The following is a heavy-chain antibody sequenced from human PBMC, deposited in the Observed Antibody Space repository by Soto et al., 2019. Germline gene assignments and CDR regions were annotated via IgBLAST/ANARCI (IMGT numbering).Heavy chain of an antibody. Sequence: GESLKISCKGSGYSFTKYWIGWVRQMPGKGLEWMGIINSGDSDTRYSPSFQGQVPISADQAISTASLQWSSLKASDTAMYYCARTIASAATGYYGMDVWGQGTTVTVSS. CDR3: ARTIASAATGYYGMDV. CDR2: INSGDSDT. CDR1: GYSFTKYW. J-gene: IGHJ6*02. V-gene: IGHV5-51*01. D-gene: IGHD6-13*01.